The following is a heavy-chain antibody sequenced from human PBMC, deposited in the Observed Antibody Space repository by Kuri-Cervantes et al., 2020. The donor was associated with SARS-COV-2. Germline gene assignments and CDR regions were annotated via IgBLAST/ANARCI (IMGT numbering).Heavy chain of an antibody. CDR3: AKWTTVVSAFDI. CDR1: GFTFSSFA. CDR2: ISGSGGST. V-gene: IGHV3-23*01. D-gene: IGHD4-23*01. Sequence: GGSLRLSCAASGFTFSSFAMSWVRQAPGKGLEWVSAISGSGGSTYYADSVKGRFTISRDNSKNTLYLQMNSLRAEDTAVYYCAKWTTVVSAFDIWGQGTMVTVSS. J-gene: IGHJ3*02.